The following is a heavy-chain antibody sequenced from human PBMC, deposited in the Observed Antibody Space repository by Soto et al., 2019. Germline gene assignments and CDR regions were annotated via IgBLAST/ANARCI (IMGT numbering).Heavy chain of an antibody. CDR3: AKDCENGSGGLYRYFDS. CDR2: MSHDGSAK. D-gene: IGHD6-19*01. J-gene: IGHJ4*02. V-gene: IGHV3-30*18. CDR1: GFTFSDYA. Sequence: QVQLVESGGGVVQPGRSLRLSCTASGFTFSDYAMHWVRQAPGKGLEWVAVMSHDGSAKYHADSVKVRFTITRDNSKNTLYLQISGLRTEYTAVYSCAKDCENGSGGLYRYFDSWVQGTQVTVSS.